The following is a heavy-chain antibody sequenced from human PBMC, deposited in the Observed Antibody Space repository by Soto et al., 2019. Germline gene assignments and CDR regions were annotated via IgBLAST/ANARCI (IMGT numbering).Heavy chain of an antibody. J-gene: IGHJ4*02. CDR2: IYPGDFDT. CDR1: GYRFTSYW. V-gene: IGHV5-51*01. D-gene: IGHD3-10*01. Sequence: GESLKISCQGSGYRFTSYWIGWVRQMPGKGLEYLGIIYPGDFDTRYNPSFQGQVTISADRSISTAYLQWNSLKSSDTAVYYCAGSGSYRDIDYWGQGTLVTVSS. CDR3: AGSGSYRDIDY.